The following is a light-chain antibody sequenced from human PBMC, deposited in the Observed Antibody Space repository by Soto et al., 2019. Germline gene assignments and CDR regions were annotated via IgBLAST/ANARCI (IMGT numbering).Light chain of an antibody. CDR1: RSISSW. Sequence: DIQMTQSPSTLSASVGGTVTITCRASRSISSWLAWYQQKPGIAPKLLIYKASTLQSGVPSRFRGSGYGTDFTLTSSRLQPDDSATYYCQQYDVYSTFGQGTKVEIK. J-gene: IGKJ1*01. CDR2: KAS. CDR3: QQYDVYST. V-gene: IGKV1-5*03.